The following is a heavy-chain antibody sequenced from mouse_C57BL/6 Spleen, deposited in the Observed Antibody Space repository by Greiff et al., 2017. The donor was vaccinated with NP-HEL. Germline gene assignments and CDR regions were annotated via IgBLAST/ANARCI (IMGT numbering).Heavy chain of an antibody. CDR2: INPGSGGT. CDR3: ARSEGDGSSYVFAY. V-gene: IGHV1-54*01. J-gene: IGHJ3*01. CDR1: GYAFTNYL. Sequence: QVQLKESGAELVRPGTSVKVSCKASGYAFTNYLIEWVKQRPGQGLEWIGVINPGSGGTNYNEKFKGKATLTADKSSSTAYMQLSSLTSEDSAVYYCARSEGDGSSYVFAYWGQGTLVTVSA. D-gene: IGHD1-1*01.